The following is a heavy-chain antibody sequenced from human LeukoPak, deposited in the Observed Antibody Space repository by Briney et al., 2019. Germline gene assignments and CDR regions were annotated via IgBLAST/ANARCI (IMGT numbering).Heavy chain of an antibody. CDR3: ARPFNAARDI. CDR2: INHSGST. V-gene: IGHV4-34*01. J-gene: IGHJ3*02. CDR1: GGSFSGYY. D-gene: IGHD6-25*01. Sequence: SETLSLTCAVYGGSFSGYYWSWIRQPPGKGLEWIGEINHSGSTNYNPSLKSRVTISVDTSKNQFSLKLSSVTAADTAVYYCARPFNAARDIWGQGTMVTVSS.